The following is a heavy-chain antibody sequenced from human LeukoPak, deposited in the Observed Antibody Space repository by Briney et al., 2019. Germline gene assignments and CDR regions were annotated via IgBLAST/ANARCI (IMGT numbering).Heavy chain of an antibody. CDR2: IYYSGST. CDR1: GGSISSSY. J-gene: IGHJ4*02. V-gene: IGHV4-59*01. CDR3: ARGAMSFDS. Sequence: SETLSLTCTVSGGSISSSYWSWIRQPPGRGLEWIGYIYYSGSTNYNPSLKSRVTISVDTSKNQFSLKLRSVTAADTALYYCARGAMSFDSWGQGTLVTVSS.